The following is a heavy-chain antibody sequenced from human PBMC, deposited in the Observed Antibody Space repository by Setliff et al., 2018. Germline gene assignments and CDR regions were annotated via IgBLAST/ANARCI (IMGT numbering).Heavy chain of an antibody. CDR3: ARHPPPPNYFDIGALDS. J-gene: IGHJ4*02. Sequence: ASVKVSCKASGGPLNSYSFSWVRQAPGPGLEWMGRIIPVLDITRYSQKFQGRVTITADKSTGIIYTELTSLRSDDTAVYYCARHPPPPNYFDIGALDSWGQGTLVTVSS. CDR2: IIPVLDIT. CDR1: GGPLNSYS. V-gene: IGHV1-69*02. D-gene: IGHD3-22*01.